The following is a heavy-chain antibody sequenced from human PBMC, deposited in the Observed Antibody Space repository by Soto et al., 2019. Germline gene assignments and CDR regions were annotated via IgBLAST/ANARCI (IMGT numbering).Heavy chain of an antibody. J-gene: IGHJ6*02. V-gene: IGHV1-3*01. Sequence: ASVKVSCKASGYTFTSYAMHWVRQAPGQRLEWMAWINAGNGNTKYSQKFQGRVTITRDTSASTAYMELSSLRSEDTAVYYCARSRAHETGRPDYYYGMDVWGQGTTVTVSS. CDR1: GYTFTSYA. CDR2: INAGNGNT. D-gene: IGHD1-1*01. CDR3: ARSRAHETGRPDYYYGMDV.